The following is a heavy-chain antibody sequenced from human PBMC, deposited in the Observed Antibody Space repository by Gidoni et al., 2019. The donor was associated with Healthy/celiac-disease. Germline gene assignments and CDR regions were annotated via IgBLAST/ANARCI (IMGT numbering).Heavy chain of an antibody. V-gene: IGHV3-15*01. Sequence: EVQLVESGGGLVKPGGSLRLSCAASGFTFSNAWMSWVRQAPGKGLEWVGRIKSKTDGGTTDYAAPVKGRFTISRDDSKNTLYLQMNSLKTEDTAVYYCTTDLPKTGEKYYYYYMDVWGKGTTVTVSS. D-gene: IGHD7-27*01. CDR3: TTDLPKTGEKYYYYYMDV. CDR1: GFTFSNAW. J-gene: IGHJ6*03. CDR2: IKSKTDGGTT.